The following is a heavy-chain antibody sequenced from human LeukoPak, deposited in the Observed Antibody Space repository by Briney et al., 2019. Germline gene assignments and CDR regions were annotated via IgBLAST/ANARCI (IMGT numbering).Heavy chain of an antibody. V-gene: IGHV1-2*02. Sequence: ASVKVSCKASGYTFTSYDINWVRQAPGQGLEWMGWINPNSGGTNYAQKFQGRVTMTRDTSISTAYMELSRLRSDDTAVYYCARGQLVRGWFDPWGQGTLVTVSS. CDR3: ARGQLVRGWFDP. CDR1: GYTFTSYD. CDR2: INPNSGGT. J-gene: IGHJ5*02. D-gene: IGHD6-13*01.